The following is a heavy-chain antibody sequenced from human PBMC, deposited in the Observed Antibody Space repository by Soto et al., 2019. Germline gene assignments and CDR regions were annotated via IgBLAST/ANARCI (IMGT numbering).Heavy chain of an antibody. CDR3: ARDAMTTVIPYYYYYGMDV. D-gene: IGHD4-17*01. CDR2: ISYSGST. V-gene: IGHV4-59*01. J-gene: IGHJ6*02. CDR1: GGSISSYY. Sequence: PSETLSLTCTVSGGSISSYYWSWIRQPPGKGLEWIGYISYSGSTNYNPSLKSRLTISVDTSKNQFSLKLSSVTAADTAVYYCARDAMTTVIPYYYYYGMDVWGQETTVTVSS.